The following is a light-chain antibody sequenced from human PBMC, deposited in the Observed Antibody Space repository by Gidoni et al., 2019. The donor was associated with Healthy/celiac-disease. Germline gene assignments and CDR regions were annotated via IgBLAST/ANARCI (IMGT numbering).Light chain of an antibody. J-gene: IGKJ1*01. CDR3: QQYGSSLWT. Sequence: EIVLTQSPGTLSLSPGERATLSCRASQRVSSSYLAWYQQKPGQAPRLLLYGASSRATGIPDRFSGSGSGTDFTLTISRLEPEDFAVYYCQQYGSSLWTFXQXTKVEIK. CDR2: GAS. CDR1: QRVSSSY. V-gene: IGKV3-20*01.